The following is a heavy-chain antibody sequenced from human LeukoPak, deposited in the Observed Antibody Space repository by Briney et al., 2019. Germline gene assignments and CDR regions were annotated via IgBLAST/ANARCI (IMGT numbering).Heavy chain of an antibody. J-gene: IGHJ4*02. CDR3: ARDSGSIFDY. D-gene: IGHD3-22*01. V-gene: IGHV4-34*01. Sequence: SETLSLTCAVYGGSFSGYYWSWIRQPPGKGLEWIGEINHSGSTNYNPSLKSQVTISVDTCKNQFSLKLSSVTAADTAVYYCARDSGSIFDYWGQGTLVTVSS. CDR2: INHSGST. CDR1: GGSFSGYY.